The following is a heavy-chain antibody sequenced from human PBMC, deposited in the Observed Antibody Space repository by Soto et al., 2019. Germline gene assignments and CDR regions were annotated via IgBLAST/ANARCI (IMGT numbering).Heavy chain of an antibody. Sequence: GGSLRLSCAASGFTFSSYWMHWVRQAPGKGLVWVSRINSDGSSTSYADSVKGRFTISRDNAKNTLYLQMNSLRAEDTAVYYCASVPSSGWYNPWGQGTLVTVSS. CDR1: GFTFSSYW. V-gene: IGHV3-74*01. CDR3: ASVPSSGWYNP. CDR2: INSDGSST. D-gene: IGHD6-19*01. J-gene: IGHJ5*02.